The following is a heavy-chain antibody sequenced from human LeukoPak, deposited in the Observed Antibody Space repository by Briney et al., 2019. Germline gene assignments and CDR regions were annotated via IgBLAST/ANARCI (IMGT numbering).Heavy chain of an antibody. Sequence: RGSLRLSCAASGFTFSDYYMSWIRQAPGKGLEWVSYISSSGSTIYYADSVKGRFTISRDNAKNSLYLQMNSLRAEDTAVYYCARSYSSSSTFDYWGQGTLVTVPS. CDR1: GFTFSDYY. J-gene: IGHJ4*02. V-gene: IGHV3-11*04. D-gene: IGHD6-6*01. CDR3: ARSYSSSSTFDY. CDR2: ISSSGSTI.